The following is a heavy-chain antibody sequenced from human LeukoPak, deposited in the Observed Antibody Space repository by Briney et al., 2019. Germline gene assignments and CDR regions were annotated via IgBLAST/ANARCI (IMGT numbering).Heavy chain of an antibody. CDR2: IWYDGSNK. CDR1: GFTFSSYG. Sequence: GRSLRLSCAASGFTFSSYGMPWVRQAPGKGLEWVAVIWYDGSNKYYADSVKGRFTISRDNSKNTLYLQMNSLRAEDTAVYYCARNQDYGGNSGLDYWGQGTLVTVSS. D-gene: IGHD4-17*01. J-gene: IGHJ4*02. V-gene: IGHV3-33*01. CDR3: ARNQDYGGNSGLDY.